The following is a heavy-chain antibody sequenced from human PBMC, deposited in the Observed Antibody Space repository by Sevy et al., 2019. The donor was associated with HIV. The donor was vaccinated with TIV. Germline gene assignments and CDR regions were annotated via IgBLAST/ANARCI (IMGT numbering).Heavy chain of an antibody. CDR1: GDSMNTYY. V-gene: IGHV4-59*01. CDR2: FLYSGST. Sequence: SETLSLTCTVTGDSMNTYYWAWIRQPPGKSLGGVGYFLYSGSTEYSPSFKSRVTMALDKSKNEVALGLSSVTAADTAVYYCARLVAGDNWFDTWGQGRLVTVSS. CDR3: ARLVAGDNWFDT. D-gene: IGHD2-8*02. J-gene: IGHJ5*02.